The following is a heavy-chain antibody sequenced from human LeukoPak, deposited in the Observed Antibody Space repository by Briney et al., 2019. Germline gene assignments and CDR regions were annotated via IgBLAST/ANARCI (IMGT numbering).Heavy chain of an antibody. CDR3: ARAGYYDSSGYPSWDFDY. D-gene: IGHD3-22*01. V-gene: IGHV1-3*01. Sequence: ASVKVSCKASGYTFTSYAMHWVRQAPGQRLEWMGWINAGNGNTKYSQKFQGRVTITRDTSASTAYMELSSLRSDDTAVYYCARAGYYDSSGYPSWDFDYWGQGTLVTVSS. J-gene: IGHJ4*02. CDR2: INAGNGNT. CDR1: GYTFTSYA.